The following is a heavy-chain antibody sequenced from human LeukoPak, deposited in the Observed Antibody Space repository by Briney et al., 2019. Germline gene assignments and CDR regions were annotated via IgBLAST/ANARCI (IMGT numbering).Heavy chain of an antibody. CDR3: AKGYCSSTSCYNWFDP. V-gene: IGHV4-59*01. CDR1: GGSISSYY. J-gene: IGHJ5*02. D-gene: IGHD2-2*01. Sequence: PSETLSLTCTVSGGSISSYYWSWIRRPPGKGLEWIGYIYYSGSTNYNPSLKSRVTISVDTSKNQFSLKLSSVTAADTAVYYCAKGYCSSTSCYNWFDPWGQGTLVTVSS. CDR2: IYYSGST.